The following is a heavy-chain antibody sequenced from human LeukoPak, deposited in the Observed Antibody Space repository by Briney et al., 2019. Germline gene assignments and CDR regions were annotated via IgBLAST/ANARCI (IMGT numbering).Heavy chain of an antibody. J-gene: IGHJ5*02. V-gene: IGHV3-7*05. CDR3: TRVSGHSGSP. Sequence: GGSQRLSCVDSGFTFSVFWMGWVRQAPGKGLEWVATIKEDGSEKYYVDSVKGRFTISRDNAKNSLYLQMNSLRGEDTAVYYSTRVSGHSGSPWGQGTLVTVAS. CDR2: IKEDGSEK. CDR1: GFTFSVFW. D-gene: IGHD5-12*01.